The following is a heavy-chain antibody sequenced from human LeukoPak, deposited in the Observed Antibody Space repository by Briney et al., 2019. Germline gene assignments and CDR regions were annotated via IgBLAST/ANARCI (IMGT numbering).Heavy chain of an antibody. J-gene: IGHJ3*02. V-gene: IGHV4-38-2*02. CDR2: IYTSGST. CDR1: GYSISSGYY. Sequence: SETLSLTCTVSGYSISSGYYWGWIRQPPGKGLEWIGRIYTSGSTNYNPSLKSRVTISVDTSKNQFSLKLSSVTAADTAVYYCARDGPYYDFWSGYPHDAFDIWGQGTMVTVSS. CDR3: ARDGPYYDFWSGYPHDAFDI. D-gene: IGHD3-3*01.